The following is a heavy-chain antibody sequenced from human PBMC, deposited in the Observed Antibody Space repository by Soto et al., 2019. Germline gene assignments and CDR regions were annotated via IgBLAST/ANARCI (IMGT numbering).Heavy chain of an antibody. CDR1: GDSISGFHW. CDR2: IFHSGSP. CDR3: ARSRYGRLGLDV. Sequence: QVQLQESGPGLVRPSETLSLTCFVSGDSISGFHWWSWDRQSPGKALEWIGEIFHSGSPKYNPSLKSRVTILVDKSKNHFCLSLTSVTAGATAIYYCARSRYGRLGLDVWGQGTTVAVSS. D-gene: IGHD3-16*02. V-gene: IGHV4-4*02. J-gene: IGHJ6*02.